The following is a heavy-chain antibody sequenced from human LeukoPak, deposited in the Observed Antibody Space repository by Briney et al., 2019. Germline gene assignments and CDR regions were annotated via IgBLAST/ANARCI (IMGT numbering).Heavy chain of an antibody. Sequence: GGSLRLSCAASGFTFSSYSMNWVRQAPGKGLEWVSSISSSSSYIYYADSVKGRFTISRDNAKNSLYLQMNSLRAEDTAVYYCARVNSGTKAYYYYMDVWGKGTTVTISS. V-gene: IGHV3-21*01. J-gene: IGHJ6*03. D-gene: IGHD1-7*01. CDR2: ISSSSSYI. CDR3: ARVNSGTKAYYYYMDV. CDR1: GFTFSSYS.